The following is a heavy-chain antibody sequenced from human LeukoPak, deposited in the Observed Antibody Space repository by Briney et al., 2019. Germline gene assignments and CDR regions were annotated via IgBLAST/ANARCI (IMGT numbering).Heavy chain of an antibody. CDR1: GFTFSDYS. V-gene: IGHV3-53*01. Sequence: GGSLRLSCAASGFTFSDYSMNWVRQAPGKGLEWVSVLYSDGNTKYADSVQGRFTISRDNSKNTLYLEMNSLSPDDTAVYYCARGVEPLAANTLAYWGQGTLVTVSS. CDR3: ARGVEPLAANTLAY. D-gene: IGHD1-14*01. J-gene: IGHJ4*02. CDR2: LYSDGNT.